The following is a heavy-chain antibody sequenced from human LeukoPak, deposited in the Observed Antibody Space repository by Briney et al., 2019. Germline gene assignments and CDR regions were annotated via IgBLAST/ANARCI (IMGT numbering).Heavy chain of an antibody. J-gene: IGHJ4*02. Sequence: SCKASGYTFSSYSMNWVRQAPGKGLEWVSSISSSSSYIYYADSVKGRFIISRDNAKNSLYLQMNSLRAEDTAVYYCARASPRRGGYYFDYWGQGTLVTVSS. D-gene: IGHD3-16*01. CDR2: ISSSSSYI. CDR3: ARASPRRGGYYFDY. V-gene: IGHV3-21*01. CDR1: GYTFSSYS.